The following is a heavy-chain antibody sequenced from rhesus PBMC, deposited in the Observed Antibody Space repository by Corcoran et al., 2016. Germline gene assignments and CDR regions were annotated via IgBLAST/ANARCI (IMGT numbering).Heavy chain of an antibody. J-gene: IGHJ6*01. D-gene: IGHD3-16*01. CDR1: GISLTTSGMG. CDR2: ISWDVDK. CDR3: ARNYYSGSYYCLES. Sequence: QVTFKEYGPALVTPTQTLTLTCTFSGISLTTSGMGVGWTRQPPGKARAWLALISWDVDKRYDTSLNSRLTISTHASKNQLFLTMTSMVPVDTATYYCARNYYSGSYYCLESWGQGVVVTVSS. V-gene: IGHV2-174*01.